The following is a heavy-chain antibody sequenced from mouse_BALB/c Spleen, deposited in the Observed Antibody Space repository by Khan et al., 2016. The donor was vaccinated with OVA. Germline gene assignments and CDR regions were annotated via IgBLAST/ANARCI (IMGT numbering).Heavy chain of an antibody. CDR3: ESRGYCYFVA. CDR1: GYTFTNYG. J-gene: IGHJ1*01. Sequence: QIQLVQSGPELKKPGETVKISCKASGYTFTNYGMNWVKQAPGKGLKWMGWINTYTGEPTYADDFKGRFAFSLETSASTAYLQINNLKNEDTATYFGESRGYCYFVAWGEGTSVPVSS. CDR2: INTYTGEP. V-gene: IGHV9-3-1*01.